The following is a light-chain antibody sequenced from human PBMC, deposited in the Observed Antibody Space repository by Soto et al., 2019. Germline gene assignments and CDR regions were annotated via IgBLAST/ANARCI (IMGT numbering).Light chain of an antibody. CDR1: SSDVGGYNY. CDR2: EVS. Sequence: QSALTQPASVSGSPGQSITISCTGTSSDVGGYNYVSWYQQHPGKAPKLMIYEVSNRPSGVSNLFSGSKSGNTASLTISGLPDEDEADYYCSSYTSSSTLVFGGGTKLTVL. J-gene: IGLJ2*01. CDR3: SSYTSSSTLV. V-gene: IGLV2-14*01.